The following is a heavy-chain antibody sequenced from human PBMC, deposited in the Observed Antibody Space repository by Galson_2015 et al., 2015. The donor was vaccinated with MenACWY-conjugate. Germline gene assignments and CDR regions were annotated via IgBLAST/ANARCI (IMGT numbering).Heavy chain of an antibody. CDR3: ARGPLYGVFDI. CDR1: GFSFSGSW. J-gene: IGHJ3*02. Sequence: SLRLSCAASGFSFSGSWMSWVRQAPGKGLGWVANTKQDASEKYYVDSVKGRFAISRDNAKTSLYLQMNSLGAEDTAVYYCARGPLYGVFDIWGKGTMVTVSS. D-gene: IGHD4-17*01. V-gene: IGHV3-7*03. CDR2: TKQDASEK.